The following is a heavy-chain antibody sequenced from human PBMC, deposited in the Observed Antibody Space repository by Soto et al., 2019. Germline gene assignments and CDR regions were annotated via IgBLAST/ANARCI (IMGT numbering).Heavy chain of an antibody. CDR2: VSNDGSNK. CDR1: GFTFSSYV. CDR3: AKVLLTYTSGWYHPPFDY. V-gene: IGHV3-30*18. J-gene: IGHJ4*02. D-gene: IGHD6-19*01. Sequence: QVQLVESGGGVVQPGRSLRLSCAASGFTFSSYVMHWVRQAPGKGLEWGAVVSNDGSNKDNADSVKGRFTISRDNSKNTLYLQMNRLRAEETAVYYCAKVLLTYTSGWYHPPFDYWGQGTLVTVSS.